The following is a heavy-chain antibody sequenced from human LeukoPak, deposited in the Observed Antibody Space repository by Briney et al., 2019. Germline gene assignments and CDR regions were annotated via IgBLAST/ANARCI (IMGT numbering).Heavy chain of an antibody. CDR1: GFTFRSYG. CDR2: ILVGGSDT. CDR3: VRDGDSSSWNFDY. J-gene: IGHJ4*02. D-gene: IGHD6-13*01. Sequence: GGSLRLSCAASGFTFRSYGMHWIRQAPDKGLEWVAFILVGGSDTFYTDSVKGRFTISRDNSKNTVFLQMNSLRVEDTAIYYCVRDGDSSSWNFDYWGQGTLVTVSS. V-gene: IGHV3-33*08.